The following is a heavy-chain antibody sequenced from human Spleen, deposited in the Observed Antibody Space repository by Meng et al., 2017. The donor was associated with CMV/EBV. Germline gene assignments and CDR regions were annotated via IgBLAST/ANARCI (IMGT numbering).Heavy chain of an antibody. V-gene: IGHV3-74*01. D-gene: IGHD6-19*01. CDR3: AREDIAVGATGA. Sequence: LSLTCAASGFTFSSYWMHWVRQVPGKGLVWVSHINSDWSSTSYADSVKGRFTISRDNAKNTLYLQMHSLGAEDTAVYYCAREDIAVGATGAWGQGTLVTVSS. CDR1: GFTFSSYW. J-gene: IGHJ5*02. CDR2: INSDWSST.